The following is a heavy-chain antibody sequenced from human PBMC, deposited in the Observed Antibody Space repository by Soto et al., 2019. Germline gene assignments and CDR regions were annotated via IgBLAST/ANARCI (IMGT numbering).Heavy chain of an antibody. CDR2: IYYSGST. CDR1: GGSISSGDYC. D-gene: IGHD3-3*01. V-gene: IGHV4-30-4*01. Sequence: SETLSLTCTVSGGSISSGDYCWSWIRQPPGKGLEWIGYIYYSGSTYYNPSLKSRVTISVDTSKNQFSLKLSSVTAADTAVYYCARVDFWSGYYGMDVWGQGTTVTVSS. J-gene: IGHJ6*02. CDR3: ARVDFWSGYYGMDV.